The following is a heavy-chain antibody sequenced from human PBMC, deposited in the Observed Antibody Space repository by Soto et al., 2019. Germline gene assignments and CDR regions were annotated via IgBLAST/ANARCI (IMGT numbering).Heavy chain of an antibody. CDR1: GGSFSVYY. J-gene: IGHJ6*02. V-gene: IGHV4-34*01. Sequence: SETLSLTCAVYGGSFSVYYWSWIRQPPGKGLEWIGEINHSGSTNYNPSLKSRVTISVDTSKNQFSLKLSSVTAADTAVYYCARVAQLRYFDWLTYYYGMDVWGQGTTVTVSS. D-gene: IGHD3-9*01. CDR2: INHSGST. CDR3: ARVAQLRYFDWLTYYYGMDV.